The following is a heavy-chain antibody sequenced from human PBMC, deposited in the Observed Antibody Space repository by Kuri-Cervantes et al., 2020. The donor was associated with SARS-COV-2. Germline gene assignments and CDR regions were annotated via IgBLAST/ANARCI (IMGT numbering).Heavy chain of an antibody. J-gene: IGHJ4*02. CDR2: ISYDGRKK. CDR3: AKDRFGVHDF. D-gene: IGHD2-8*01. Sequence: GGSLRLSCAASGFTFSSYDMHWVRQTPGRGLEWVAVISYDGRKKKCVPSGKGRFTISRDNSQNTLYLQVKSLKSEDTAIYYCAKDRFGVHDFWGQGTLVTVSS. CDR1: GFTFSSYD. V-gene: IGHV3-30*18.